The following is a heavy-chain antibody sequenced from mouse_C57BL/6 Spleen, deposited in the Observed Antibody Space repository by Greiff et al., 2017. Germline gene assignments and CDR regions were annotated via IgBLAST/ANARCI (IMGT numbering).Heavy chain of an antibody. Sequence: QVQLQQPGAELVKPGASVKVSCKASGYTFTSYWMHWVKQRPGQGLEWIGRIHPSDSDTNYNQKFKGKATLTVDKSSSTAYMQLSSLTSEDSAVYYCAIGNYDYVGDEAWFAYWGQGTLVTVSA. J-gene: IGHJ3*01. V-gene: IGHV1-74*01. CDR1: GYTFTSYW. D-gene: IGHD2-4*01. CDR3: AIGNYDYVGDEAWFAY. CDR2: IHPSDSDT.